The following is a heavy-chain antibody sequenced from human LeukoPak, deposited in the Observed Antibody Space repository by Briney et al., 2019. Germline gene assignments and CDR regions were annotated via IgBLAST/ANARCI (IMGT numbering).Heavy chain of an antibody. CDR1: GFTFSNYS. CDR2: ISSSSSYI. CDR3: ARDQQGDGYNSYYFDY. Sequence: GGSLRLSCAASGFTFSNYSMNWVRQAPGKGLEWVSSISSSSSYIYYAGSVKGRFTISRDDAKNSLYLQMNSLRAEGTAVYYCARDQQGDGYNSYYFDYWGQGTLVTVSS. V-gene: IGHV3-21*01. D-gene: IGHD5-24*01. J-gene: IGHJ4*02.